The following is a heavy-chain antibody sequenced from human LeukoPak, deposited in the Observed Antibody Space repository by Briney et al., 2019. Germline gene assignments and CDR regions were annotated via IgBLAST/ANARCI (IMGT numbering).Heavy chain of an antibody. CDR3: ARDRRYLGYMDV. V-gene: IGHV4-59*01. D-gene: IGHD7-27*01. CDR2: IYYRGST. J-gene: IGHJ6*03. CDR1: GGSIRNYY. Sequence: PSETLSLTCNVSGGSIRNYYWTWIRQPPGKGLEWIGYIYYRGSTNYNPSLKSRVTISVDTSKNQFSLKLSSVTAADTAVYYCARDRRYLGYMDVWGKGTTVTVSS.